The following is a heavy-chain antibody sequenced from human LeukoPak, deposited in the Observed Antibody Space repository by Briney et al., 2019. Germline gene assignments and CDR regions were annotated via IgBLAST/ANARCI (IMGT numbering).Heavy chain of an antibody. CDR2: INHSGST. Sequence: PSETLSLTCTVSGGSISSSSYYWGWIRQPPGKGLEWIGEINHSGSTNYNPSLKSRVTISVDTSKNQFSLKLSSVTAADTAVYYCAREYSSMGNYYYYMDVWGKGTTVTVSS. J-gene: IGHJ6*03. CDR1: GGSISSSSYY. V-gene: IGHV4-39*07. CDR3: AREYSSMGNYYYYMDV. D-gene: IGHD6-13*01.